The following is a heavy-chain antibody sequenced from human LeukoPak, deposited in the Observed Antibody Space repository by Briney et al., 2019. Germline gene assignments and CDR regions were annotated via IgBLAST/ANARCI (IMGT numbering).Heavy chain of an antibody. V-gene: IGHV4-34*01. CDR1: GGSFSGYY. CDR3: ARLGYSYGPSDY. J-gene: IGHJ4*02. D-gene: IGHD5-18*01. Sequence: PSETLSLTCAVYGGSFSGYYWSWIRQPPGKGLEWIGEINHSGSTNYNPSLKSRVTISVDTSKNQFSLKLSSVTAADTAVYYCARLGYSYGPSDYWGQGTLVTVSS. CDR2: INHSGST.